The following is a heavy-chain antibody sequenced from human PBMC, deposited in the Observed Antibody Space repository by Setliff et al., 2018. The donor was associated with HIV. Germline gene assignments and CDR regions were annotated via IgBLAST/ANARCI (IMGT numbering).Heavy chain of an antibody. Sequence: PSETLSLTCAVYGGPFSGYYWSWIRQPPGKGLEWIGEFNHGRSTNNNPSLKSRVTISVDTSKNQFSLKLSSVTAADTAVYYCARGDGTKYYYYYYMDVWGKGTTVTVSS. V-gene: IGHV4-34*01. D-gene: IGHD1-7*01. CDR1: GGPFSGYY. CDR2: FNHGRST. CDR3: ARGDGTKYYYYYYMDV. J-gene: IGHJ6*03.